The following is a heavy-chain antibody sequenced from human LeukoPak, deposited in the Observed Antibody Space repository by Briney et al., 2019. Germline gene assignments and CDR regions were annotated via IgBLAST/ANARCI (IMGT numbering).Heavy chain of an antibody. CDR1: GGSISSSSYY. CDR2: IYYSGST. V-gene: IGHV4-39*07. Sequence: IPSETLSLTCTVSGGSISSSSYYWGWIRQPPGKGLEWIGSIYYSGSTYYNPSLKSRVTISVDTSKNQFSLKLSSVTAADTAVYYCARSIAAAGLFRFDPWGQGTLVTVSS. D-gene: IGHD6-13*01. J-gene: IGHJ5*02. CDR3: ARSIAAAGLFRFDP.